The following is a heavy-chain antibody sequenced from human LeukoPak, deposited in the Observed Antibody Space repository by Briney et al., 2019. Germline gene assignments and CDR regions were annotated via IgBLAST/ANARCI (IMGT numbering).Heavy chain of an antibody. Sequence: PSETLSLTCAVYGGSFSGYYWSWIRQPPGKGLEWIGEINHSGSTNYNPSLKSRVTISVDTPKNQFSLKLSSVTAADTAVYYCARGGGIAAARGGYYWGQGTLVTVSS. CDR2: INHSGST. J-gene: IGHJ4*02. CDR1: GGSFSGYY. V-gene: IGHV4-34*01. CDR3: ARGGGIAAARGGYY. D-gene: IGHD6-13*01.